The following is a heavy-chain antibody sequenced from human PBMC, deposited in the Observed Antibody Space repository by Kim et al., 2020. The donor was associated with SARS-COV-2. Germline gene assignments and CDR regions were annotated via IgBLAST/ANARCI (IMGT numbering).Heavy chain of an antibody. Sequence: TNYNPSLKSRVTISVDTSKNQFSLKLSSVTAADTAVYYCARNAAAGNFDYWGQGTLVTVSS. D-gene: IGHD6-13*01. CDR3: ARNAAAGNFDY. V-gene: IGHV4-34*01. J-gene: IGHJ4*02. CDR2: T.